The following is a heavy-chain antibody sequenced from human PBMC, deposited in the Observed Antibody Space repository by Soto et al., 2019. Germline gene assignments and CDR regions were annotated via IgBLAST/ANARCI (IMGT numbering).Heavy chain of an antibody. D-gene: IGHD3-10*01. J-gene: IGHJ4*02. Sequence: PPPTLSLTCTVSGASINSGGYYWSWIRQRPGKGLEWIGYIYFSGNTYYNPSLESRVTISLDTSQNQFSLKLSSVIIAHTAVYSCAGCDAWGVIFASWGQEIL. V-gene: IGHV4-31*03. CDR2: IYFSGNT. CDR1: GASINSGGYY. CDR3: AGCDAWGVIFAS.